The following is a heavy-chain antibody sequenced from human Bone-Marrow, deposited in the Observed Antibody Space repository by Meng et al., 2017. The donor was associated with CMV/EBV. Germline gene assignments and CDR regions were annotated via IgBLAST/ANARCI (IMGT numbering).Heavy chain of an antibody. CDR1: GYTFTSFD. CDR3: TRGLGDSSLYDQGDY. V-gene: IGHV1-8*01. J-gene: IGHJ4*02. Sequence: ASVKVSCKTSGYTFTSFDINWVRQATGQGLKWMGWMNPNSGITGYAQKFQGRVTMTRNTSISTAYMELSSLRSEDTAVYYCTRGLGDSSLYDQGDYWGQGTLVTVSS. CDR2: MNPNSGIT. D-gene: IGHD6-13*01.